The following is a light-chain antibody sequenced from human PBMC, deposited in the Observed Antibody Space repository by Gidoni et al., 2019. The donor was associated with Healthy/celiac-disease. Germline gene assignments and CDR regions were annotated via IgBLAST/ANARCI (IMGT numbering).Light chain of an antibody. Sequence: EIVMTQSLATLSVSPGERATLFCRASQSVSSNLVWYQQKPGQAPRLLIYGASTRATGIPARFSGSGSGTEFTLTISSLQSEDFAVYYCQQYSNWPPLTFXGXTKVEIK. CDR2: GAS. V-gene: IGKV3-15*01. J-gene: IGKJ4*01. CDR3: QQYSNWPPLT. CDR1: QSVSSN.